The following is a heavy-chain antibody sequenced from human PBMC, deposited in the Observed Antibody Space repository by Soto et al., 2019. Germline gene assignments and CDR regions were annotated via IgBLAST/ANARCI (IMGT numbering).Heavy chain of an antibody. CDR2: IYPGDSET. CDR1: GYTFTSNW. J-gene: IGHJ4*02. V-gene: IGHV5-51*01. D-gene: IGHD3-16*01. Sequence: GESLKISCKGSGYTFTSNWIGWVRQMPGKGLEWMGIIYPGDSETRYSPSFQGQVTISADKSINTAYLQWSSLKASDTAIYYCLRNFGGHLYSFDFWGQGTLVTVSS. CDR3: LRNFGGHLYSFDF.